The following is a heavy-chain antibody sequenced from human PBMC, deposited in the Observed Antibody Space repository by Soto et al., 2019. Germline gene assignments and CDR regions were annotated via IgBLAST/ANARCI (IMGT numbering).Heavy chain of an antibody. V-gene: IGHV3-48*02. Sequence: EVQLVESGGGLVQPGGSLRLSCAASGFTFSSYSMNWVRQAPGKGLEWVSYISSSSSTIYYADSVKGRFTISRDNAKNSLYLQMNRLRDEDTAVYYCAGEGGSRNWFDPWGQGTLVTVSS. CDR1: GFTFSSYS. D-gene: IGHD1-26*01. J-gene: IGHJ5*02. CDR3: AGEGGSRNWFDP. CDR2: ISSSSSTI.